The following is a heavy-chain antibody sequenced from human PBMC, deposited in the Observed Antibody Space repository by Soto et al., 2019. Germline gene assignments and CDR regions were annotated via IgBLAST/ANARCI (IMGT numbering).Heavy chain of an antibody. Sequence: EVQLVESGGVVEQPGRSLRLSCAASGFTFHDYTMHWVRQAPGKGLEWVSLISWHGGSTDYADSVKGRFTISRDNSKNSLYLQMNSLRTEDTALYYCAKDLFTVTTGGGFHYWGQGTLVTVSS. V-gene: IGHV3-43*01. J-gene: IGHJ4*02. CDR2: ISWHGGST. CDR3: AKDLFTVTTGGGFHY. D-gene: IGHD4-17*01. CDR1: GFTFHDYT.